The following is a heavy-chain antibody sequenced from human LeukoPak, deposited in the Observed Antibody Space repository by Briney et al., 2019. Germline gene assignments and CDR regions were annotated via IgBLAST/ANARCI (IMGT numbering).Heavy chain of an antibody. CDR3: AKTYYSSRAHYYYYYYMDV. CDR2: ISGSGGRT. D-gene: IGHD3-10*01. V-gene: IGHV3-23*01. J-gene: IGHJ6*03. CDR1: GFTFSNYG. Sequence: GGSLRLSCAASGFTFSNYGMSWVRQAPGKGLEWVSTISGSGGRTYYADSVKGRFTISRDNSKNTLYLQMNSLRAEDTAVYYCAKTYYSSRAHYYYYYYMDVWGKGTTVTISS.